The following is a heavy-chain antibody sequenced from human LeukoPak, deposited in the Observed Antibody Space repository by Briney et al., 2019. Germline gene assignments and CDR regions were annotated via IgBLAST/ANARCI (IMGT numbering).Heavy chain of an antibody. CDR3: ATGYLSA. V-gene: IGHV3-23*01. CDR2: IGGSGGSS. CDR1: GFTFSSQG. D-gene: IGHD1-1*01. J-gene: IGHJ5*02. Sequence: GGSLRLSCAASGFTFSSQGMSWVRQAPGKGLECVSHIGGSGGSSYYADSVKGRFTISRDNSKNTLCLQMNSLRAEDTAVYYCATGYLSAWGQGTLVTVSS.